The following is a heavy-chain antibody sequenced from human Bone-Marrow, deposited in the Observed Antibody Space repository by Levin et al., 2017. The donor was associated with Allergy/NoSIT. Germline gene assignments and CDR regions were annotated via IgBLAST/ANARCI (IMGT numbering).Heavy chain of an antibody. CDR3: AGGPSRSY. D-gene: IGHD3-16*01. V-gene: IGHV3-53*01. Sequence: GGSLRLSCAVSGFTVSNNYMSWVRQAPGKGLEWVSLIYSDGTIDYADSVKGRFTISRDNSKNTLSLQMNSLRADDTPLYYCAGGPSRSYWGQGTLVTVSS. CDR2: IYSDGTI. J-gene: IGHJ4*02. CDR1: GFTVSNNY.